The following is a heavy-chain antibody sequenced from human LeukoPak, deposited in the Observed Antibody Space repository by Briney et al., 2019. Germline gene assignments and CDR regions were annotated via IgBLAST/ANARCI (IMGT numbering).Heavy chain of an antibody. Sequence: GGSLRLSCAASGFIFSDFWMTWVRQAPGKGLEWVAVISYDGSNKYYADSVKGRFTISRDNSKNTLYLQMNSLRAEDTAVYYCAREKGYDSSGYYSYYFDYWGQGTLVTVSS. D-gene: IGHD3-22*01. CDR3: AREKGYDSSGYYSYYFDY. J-gene: IGHJ4*02. V-gene: IGHV3-30*03. CDR1: GFIFSDFW. CDR2: ISYDGSNK.